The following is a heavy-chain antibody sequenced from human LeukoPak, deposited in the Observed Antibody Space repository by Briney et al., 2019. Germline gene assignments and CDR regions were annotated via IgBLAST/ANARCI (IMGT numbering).Heavy chain of an antibody. D-gene: IGHD4-17*01. CDR3: ARAMTTVTAFDY. J-gene: IGHJ4*02. V-gene: IGHV3-21*01. Sequence: GGSLRLSCAASGFTFSSYSMNWVRQAPGKGLEWVSSISSSSSYIYYADSVKGRFTVSRDNAKNSLYLQMNSLRAEDTAVYYCARAMTTVTAFDYWGQGTLVTVSS. CDR2: ISSSSSYI. CDR1: GFTFSSYS.